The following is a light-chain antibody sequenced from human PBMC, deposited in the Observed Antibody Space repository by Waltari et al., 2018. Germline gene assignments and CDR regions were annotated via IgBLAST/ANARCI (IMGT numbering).Light chain of an antibody. CDR2: LGS. V-gene: IGKV2-28*01. CDR3: MEALQSVT. CDR1: QSLLDNNEYNY. Sequence: DIVMTQSPLSLPVTPGEPASISCRSSQSLLDNNEYNYLDWYLQKPVQSPQILIYLGSNLASGVPDRFSGSGSGTDFTLKISRVEAEDAGVYYCMEALQSVTFGQGTRLEIK. J-gene: IGKJ5*01.